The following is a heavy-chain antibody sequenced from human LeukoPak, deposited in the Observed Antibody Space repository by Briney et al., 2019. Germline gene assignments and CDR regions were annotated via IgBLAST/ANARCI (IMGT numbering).Heavy chain of an antibody. J-gene: IGHJ4*02. CDR3: AKNPYEYYFDY. D-gene: IGHD5-12*01. CDR1: GYTFTGYY. V-gene: IGHV1-2*02. Sequence: ASVKVSCKASGYTFTGYYIHWVRQAPGQGLEWMGWINPNSGDTNYAQKFQGRVTMTRDTSIRTAYMELSGLRSDDTAMYYCAKNPYEYYFDYWGQGTLVTVS. CDR2: INPNSGDT.